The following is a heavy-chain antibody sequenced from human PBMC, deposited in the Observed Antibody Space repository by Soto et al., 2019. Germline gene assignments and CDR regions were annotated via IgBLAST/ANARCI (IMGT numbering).Heavy chain of an antibody. CDR3: ARLYCSSSTCDSWFDP. V-gene: IGHV5-10-1*01. CDR1: GYTSNIFW. CDR2: IDPRDSYT. Sequence: PGESLKISCTGFGYTSNIFWISWVRQMPGRGLEWVGRIDPRDSYTSYSPSFQGHVTISVDKSISAVYLQWGSLKASDTAMYYCARLYCSSSTCDSWFDPWGQGTLVTVSS. D-gene: IGHD2-2*01. J-gene: IGHJ5*02.